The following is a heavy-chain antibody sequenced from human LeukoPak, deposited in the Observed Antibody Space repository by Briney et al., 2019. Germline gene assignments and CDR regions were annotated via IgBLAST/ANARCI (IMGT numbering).Heavy chain of an antibody. D-gene: IGHD1-26*01. CDR2: IKNDGSVA. Sequence: GGSLRLSCVGSGFSLSDYWMSWVRQAPGKGLVWVSRIKNDGSVATYADSVKGRFSISRDDAKNTLYLQMNSLRAEDTAFYFCAKSDYFDPWGPGTLVTVPS. CDR1: GFSLSDYW. J-gene: IGHJ5*02. V-gene: IGHV3-74*01. CDR3: AKSDYFDP.